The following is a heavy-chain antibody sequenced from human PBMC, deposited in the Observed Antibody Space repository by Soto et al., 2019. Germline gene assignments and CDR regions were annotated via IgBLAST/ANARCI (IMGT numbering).Heavy chain of an antibody. CDR2: IIPIFGTA. CDR3: ASSYCGGDCYSNYYGMDV. CDR1: GGTFSSYA. Sequence: SVKVSCKASGGTFSSYAISWVRQAPGQGLGWMGGIIPIFGTANYAQKFQGRVTITADESTSTAYMELSSLRSEDTAVYYCASSYCGGDCYSNYYGMDVWGQGTTVTVSS. V-gene: IGHV1-69*13. J-gene: IGHJ6*02. D-gene: IGHD2-21*02.